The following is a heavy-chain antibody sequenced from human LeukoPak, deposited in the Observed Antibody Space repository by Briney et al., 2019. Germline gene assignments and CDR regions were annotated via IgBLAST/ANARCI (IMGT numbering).Heavy chain of an antibody. Sequence: GGSLRLSCAGSGFALKSYSLSWVRQAPGKGLEWVSSISSTSAYIYYADSVKGRFTISRDNVDNVVYLQMNSLGAEDTAVYYCAKRLGSIAALWGLDYWGQGTLVTVSS. J-gene: IGHJ4*02. CDR2: ISSTSAYI. V-gene: IGHV3-21*01. CDR3: AKRLGSIAALWGLDY. D-gene: IGHD6-6*01. CDR1: GFALKSYS.